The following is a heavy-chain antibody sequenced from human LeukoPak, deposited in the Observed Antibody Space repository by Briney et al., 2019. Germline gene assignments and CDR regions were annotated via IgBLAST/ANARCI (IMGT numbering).Heavy chain of an antibody. Sequence: GGSLRLSCAASGFTFSSYWMAWVRQAPGKGLEWVANIEQDGSEKNYVDSVKGRFTISRDNSKNTLYLQMNSLRAEDTAVYYCARAGSSPYYYYGMDVWGQGTTVTVSS. CDR3: ARAGSSPYYYYGMDV. V-gene: IGHV3-7*02. D-gene: IGHD6-6*01. CDR1: GFTFSSYW. CDR2: IEQDGSEK. J-gene: IGHJ6*02.